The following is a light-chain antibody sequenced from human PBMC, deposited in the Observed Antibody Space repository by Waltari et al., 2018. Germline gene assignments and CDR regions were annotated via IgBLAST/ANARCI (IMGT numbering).Light chain of an antibody. Sequence: QSALTQPASVSGSPGQSITISCTGTSSDVGGYNYVSWYQQHPGKAPKLIVYDVSRRPSGGSNRFAGSNAGNTASLTISGLQAEDAADYYCSSYTSSSTVVFGGGTKLTVL. J-gene: IGLJ2*01. CDR3: SSYTSSSTVV. CDR2: DVS. CDR1: SSDVGGYNY. V-gene: IGLV2-14*03.